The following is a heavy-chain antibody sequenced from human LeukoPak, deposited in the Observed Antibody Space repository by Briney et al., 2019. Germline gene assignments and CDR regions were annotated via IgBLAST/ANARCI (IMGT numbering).Heavy chain of an antibody. J-gene: IGHJ5*02. CDR2: IYHSGST. CDR3: ARAGDYDILTGKNNWFDP. Sequence: PSETLSLTCAVYGGSFSGYYWSWIRQPPGKGLEWIGYIYHSGSTYYNPSLKSRVTISVDRSKNQFSLKLSSVTAADTAVYYCARAGDYDILTGKNNWFDPWGQGTLVTVSS. D-gene: IGHD3-9*01. V-gene: IGHV4-30-2*01. CDR1: GGSFSGYY.